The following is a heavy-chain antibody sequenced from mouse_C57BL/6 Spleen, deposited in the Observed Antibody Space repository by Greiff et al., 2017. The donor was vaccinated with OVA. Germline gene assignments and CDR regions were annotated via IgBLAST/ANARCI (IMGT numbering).Heavy chain of an antibody. D-gene: IGHD2-1*01. CDR3: ARRDYGNGMDY. CDR2: IYPSSGST. V-gene: IGHV1-64*01. CDR1: GYTFTSYW. J-gene: IGHJ4*01. Sequence: QVQLQQSGAELVKPGASVEFSCKASGYTFTSYWMHWVKQRPGQGLEWIGLIYPSSGSTNYNEKFKSKATLTVDKSSSTAYMQLSSLTSEDTAVYYCARRDYGNGMDYWGQGTSVTVSS.